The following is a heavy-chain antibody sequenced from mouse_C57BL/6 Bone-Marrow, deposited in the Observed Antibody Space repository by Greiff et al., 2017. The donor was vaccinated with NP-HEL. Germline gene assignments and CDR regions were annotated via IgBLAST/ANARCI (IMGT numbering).Heavy chain of an antibody. CDR3: ARYDVYDEFAY. J-gene: IGHJ3*01. CDR1: GYTFTSYW. CDR2: IHPNSGST. D-gene: IGHD2-3*01. V-gene: IGHV1-64*01. Sequence: QVQLQQPGAELVKPGASVTLSCKASGYTFTSYWMHWVKQRPGQGLEWIGMIHPNSGSTNYNEKFKSKATLPVDKSSSTAYMQLSSLTSEDSAVYYCARYDVYDEFAYWGQVTLVTVSA.